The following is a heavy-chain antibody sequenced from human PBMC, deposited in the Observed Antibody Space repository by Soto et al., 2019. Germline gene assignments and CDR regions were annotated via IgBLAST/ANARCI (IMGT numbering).Heavy chain of an antibody. J-gene: IGHJ5*02. Sequence: LRLSFAASGXSFSSHSFNWVRQAPGQGLEWVAYISSRSSLILYADSVRGRFVISRDNALNSLYLRMNSPRDEDTAIYYCARERGEYDSGWYIDRWGQGTPVTVSS. CDR3: ARERGEYDSGWYIDR. CDR1: GXSFSSHS. CDR2: ISSRSSLI. D-gene: IGHD6-19*01. V-gene: IGHV3-21*06.